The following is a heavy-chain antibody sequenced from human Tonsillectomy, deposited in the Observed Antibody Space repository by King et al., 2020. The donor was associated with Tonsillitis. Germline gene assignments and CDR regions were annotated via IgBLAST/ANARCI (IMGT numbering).Heavy chain of an antibody. Sequence: VQLVESGGGLVKPGGSLRLSCAAAEFIFSTYTMNWVRQAPGKGLEWVSSIGSSGGYIYYADSVRGRFTITRDNAENSLYLQMNSLRAEDTAVYYCARVKKYYYASSGYPLDTFDLWGQGTMVTVSS. CDR1: EFIFSTYT. CDR2: IGSSGGYI. J-gene: IGHJ3*01. D-gene: IGHD3-22*01. CDR3: ARVKKYYYASSGYPLDTFDL. V-gene: IGHV3-21*01.